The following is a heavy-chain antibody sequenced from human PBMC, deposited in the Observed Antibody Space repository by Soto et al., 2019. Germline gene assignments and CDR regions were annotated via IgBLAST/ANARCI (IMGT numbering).Heavy chain of an antibody. Sequence: ASVKVSCKASGYTFTSYYMHGVRQAPGQGLEWMGIINPSGGSTSYAQKFQGRVTMTRDTSTSTVYMELSSLRSEDTAVYYCARDLSPLHYGGNSEGDYWGQGTLVTVSS. CDR2: INPSGGST. CDR1: GYTFTSYY. D-gene: IGHD4-17*01. CDR3: ARDLSPLHYGGNSEGDY. J-gene: IGHJ4*02. V-gene: IGHV1-46*01.